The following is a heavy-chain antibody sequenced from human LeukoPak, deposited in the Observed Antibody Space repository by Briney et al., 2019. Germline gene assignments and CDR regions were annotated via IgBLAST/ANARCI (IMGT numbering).Heavy chain of an antibody. V-gene: IGHV3-23*01. Sequence: GGSLRLSCAAFGFRFTDYSMSWVRQAPGKGLEWVAGLGRSGEYKYYADSVKGRFTISRDNSKDTVSLQMNSLRAEDSALYFCVKDRPCETCMPMDAWGQGTTVTVSS. CDR3: VKDRPCETCMPMDA. CDR2: LGRSGEYK. CDR1: GFRFTDYS. J-gene: IGHJ6*02. D-gene: IGHD2-2*01.